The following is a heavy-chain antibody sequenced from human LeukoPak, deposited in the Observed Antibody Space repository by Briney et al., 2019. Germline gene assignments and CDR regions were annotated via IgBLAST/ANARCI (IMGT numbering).Heavy chain of an antibody. Sequence: GGSLRLSCAASGINFRSSGMHWVRQAPGKGLEWVTFIQNDGSDKYYAASVKGRFTISRDTSKNTVYLHMASLRVDDTALYFCAREGGRSAPGGFDQGGRGPRVTVSS. V-gene: IGHV3-30*02. CDR1: GINFRSSG. CDR2: IQNDGSDK. D-gene: IGHD2-15*01. CDR3: AREGGRSAPGGFDQ. J-gene: IGHJ4*02.